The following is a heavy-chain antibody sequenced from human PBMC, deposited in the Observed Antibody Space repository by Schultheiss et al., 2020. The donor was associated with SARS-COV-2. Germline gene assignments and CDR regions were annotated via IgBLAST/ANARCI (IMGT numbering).Heavy chain of an antibody. J-gene: IGHJ4*02. Sequence: GESLKISCAASGFTFSSYAMSWVRQAPGKGLVWVSAISGSGGSTYYADSVKGRFTISRDNSKNTLYLQMNSLRAEDTAVYYCAKDWGETYYYDSSGYSQLDYWGQGTLVTVSS. CDR3: AKDWGETYYYDSSGYSQLDY. CDR2: ISGSGGST. CDR1: GFTFSSYA. D-gene: IGHD3-22*01. V-gene: IGHV3-23*01.